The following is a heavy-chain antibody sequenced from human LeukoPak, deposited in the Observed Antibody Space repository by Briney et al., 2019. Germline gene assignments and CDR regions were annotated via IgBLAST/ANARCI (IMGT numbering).Heavy chain of an antibody. Sequence: SETLSLTCTVSGGSISSYSWSWIRQPPGKGLEWLGFIYYSGSTNYNPSLKSRVTISVETSKNQISLKPSSVTAADTAVYYCARGVVVITPRDWGQGTLVTVSS. D-gene: IGHD3-22*01. J-gene: IGHJ4*02. CDR2: IYYSGST. CDR3: ARGVVVITPRD. CDR1: GGSISSYS. V-gene: IGHV4-59*01.